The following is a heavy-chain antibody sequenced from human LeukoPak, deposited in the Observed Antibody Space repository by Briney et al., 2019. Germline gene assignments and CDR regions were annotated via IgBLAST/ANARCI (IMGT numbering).Heavy chain of an antibody. D-gene: IGHD5-24*01. J-gene: IGHJ3*02. Sequence: GGSLRLSCAASGFTFSSYVMHWVRQAPGKGLEYVSAILPNGGSTSYANSVRGRFTISRDNSKNTLYLQMGSLRVEDMAVYYCARDRDGGFAFDIWGQGTMVTVSS. CDR2: ILPNGGST. CDR3: ARDRDGGFAFDI. CDR1: GFTFSSYV. V-gene: IGHV3-64*01.